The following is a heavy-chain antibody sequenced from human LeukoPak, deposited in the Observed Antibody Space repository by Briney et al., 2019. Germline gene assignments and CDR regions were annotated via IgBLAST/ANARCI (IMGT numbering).Heavy chain of an antibody. Sequence: GGSLRLSCAASGFTFSSYSMNWVRQAPGKGLEWVAVISYDGSNKYYADSVKGRFTISRDNSKNTLYLQMNSLRAEDTAVYYCAKDGSGYYSRTFDYWGQGTLVTVSS. CDR1: GFTFSSYS. D-gene: IGHD3-22*01. CDR3: AKDGSGYYSRTFDY. CDR2: ISYDGSNK. J-gene: IGHJ4*02. V-gene: IGHV3-30*18.